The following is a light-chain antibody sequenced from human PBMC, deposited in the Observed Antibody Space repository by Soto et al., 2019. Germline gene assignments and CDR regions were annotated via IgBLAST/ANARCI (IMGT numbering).Light chain of an antibody. J-gene: IGLJ3*02. Sequence: QPVLTQSPSASASLGASVKLTCTLNSGHSRYAIAWHQQQPEKGPRYLMKVNSDGSPRKGDGIPDRFSGSSSGAERYLTISSLQSEDEADYYCQTWGTGIRVFGGGTKLTVL. V-gene: IGLV4-69*01. CDR3: QTWGTGIRV. CDR2: VNSDGSP. CDR1: SGHSRYA.